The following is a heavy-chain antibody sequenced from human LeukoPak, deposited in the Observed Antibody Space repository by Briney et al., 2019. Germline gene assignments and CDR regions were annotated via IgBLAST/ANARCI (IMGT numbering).Heavy chain of an antibody. CDR1: GFTFSSYG. CDR3: AKDSGGYYYYFDY. CDR2: IWYDGSNK. V-gene: IGHV3-33*06. D-gene: IGHD3-3*01. J-gene: IGHJ4*02. Sequence: PGGSLRLSCAASGFTFSSYGMHWVRQAPGKGLEGVAVIWYDGSNKYYADSVKGRFTISRDNSKNTLYLQMNSLRAEDTAVYYCAKDSGGYYYYFDYWGQGTLVTVSS.